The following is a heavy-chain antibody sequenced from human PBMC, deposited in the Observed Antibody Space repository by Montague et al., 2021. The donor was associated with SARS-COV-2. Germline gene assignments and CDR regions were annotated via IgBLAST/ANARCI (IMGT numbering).Heavy chain of an antibody. CDR2: IKQSGST. Sequence: SETLSLTCGVYGGSFGDDHWSWIRQPPGKGLEWIGDIKQSGSTNXXPSLKSRVTISVDTSKNQFSPKLTSVTAADTAVYFCARGHLSVSMIVVVFTSASYYFDYWGQGAQVTVSS. D-gene: IGHD3-22*01. V-gene: IGHV4-34*01. CDR3: ARGHLSVSMIVVVFTSASYYFDY. CDR1: GGSFGDDH. J-gene: IGHJ4*02.